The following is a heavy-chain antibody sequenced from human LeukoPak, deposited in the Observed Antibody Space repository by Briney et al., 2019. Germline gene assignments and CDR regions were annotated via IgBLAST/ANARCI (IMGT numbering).Heavy chain of an antibody. CDR2: IYYSGST. D-gene: IGHD1-26*01. J-gene: IGHJ4*02. V-gene: IGHV4-31*03. Sequence: SETLSLTCTVSGGSISSGDYYWSWIRQHPGKGLEWIGYIYYSGSTDYNPSLKSRVTISVDTSKNQFSLKLSSVTAADTAVYYCARSNQIGGVVVGAEAGFDYWGQGTLVTVSS. CDR1: GGSISSGDYY. CDR3: ARSNQIGGVVVGAEAGFDY.